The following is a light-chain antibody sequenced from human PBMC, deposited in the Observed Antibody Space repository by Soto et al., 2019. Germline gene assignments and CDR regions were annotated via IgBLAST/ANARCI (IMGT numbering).Light chain of an antibody. CDR2: GVG. CDR3: SSYAGNNNYV. CDR1: SGDVATYAL. V-gene: IGLV2-8*01. J-gene: IGLJ1*01. Sequence: QSALTQPPSESESPGQSVTISCTGSSGDVATYALVSWYQQHPGKAPKLMIYGVGKRPSGVPDRFSGSKSGNTASLTVSGLQAEDEADYFCSSYAGNNNYVFGTRTKVTVL.